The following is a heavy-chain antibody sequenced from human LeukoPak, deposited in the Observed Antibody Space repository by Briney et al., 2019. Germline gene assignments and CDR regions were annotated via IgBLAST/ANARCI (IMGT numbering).Heavy chain of an antibody. V-gene: IGHV1-2*02. CDR1: GYTFTSYY. CDR3: ARGRYCSSTSCPEDY. Sequence: ASVKVSCKASGYTFTSYYMHWVRQAPGQELEWMGWINPNSGGTNYAQKFQGRVTMTRDTSISTAYMELSRLRSDDTAVYYCARGRYCSSTSCPEDYWGQGTLVTVSS. J-gene: IGHJ4*02. D-gene: IGHD2-2*01. CDR2: INPNSGGT.